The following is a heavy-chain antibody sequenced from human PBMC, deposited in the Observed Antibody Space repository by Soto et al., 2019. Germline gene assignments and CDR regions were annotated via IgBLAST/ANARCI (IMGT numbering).Heavy chain of an antibody. CDR2: ISGSGGST. CDR3: AKDLQAIRSSSWYPAPTWFDP. J-gene: IGHJ5*02. D-gene: IGHD6-13*01. CDR1: GFTFSSYA. V-gene: IGHV3-23*01. Sequence: GGSLRLSCAASGFTFSSYAMSWVRQAPGKGLEWVSAISGSGGSTYYADSVKGRFTISRDNSKNTLYLQMNSLRAEDTAVYYCAKDLQAIRSSSWYPAPTWFDPWGQGTLVTVSS.